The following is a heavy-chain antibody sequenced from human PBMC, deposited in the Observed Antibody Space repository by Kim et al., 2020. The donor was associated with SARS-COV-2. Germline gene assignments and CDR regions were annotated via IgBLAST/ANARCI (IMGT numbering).Heavy chain of an antibody. CDR3: ARDDCSGGSCYPPTGFDP. D-gene: IGHD2-15*01. CDR2: IYYSGST. J-gene: IGHJ5*02. Sequence: SETLSLTCTVSGGSISSYYWSWIRQPPGKGLEWIGYIYYSGSTNYNPSLKSRVTISVDTSKNQFSLKLSSVTAADTAVYYCARDDCSGGSCYPPTGFDPWGQGTLVTVSS. CDR1: GGSISSYY. V-gene: IGHV4-59*13.